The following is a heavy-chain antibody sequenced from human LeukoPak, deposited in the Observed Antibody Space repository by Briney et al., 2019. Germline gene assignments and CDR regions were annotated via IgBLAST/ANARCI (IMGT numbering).Heavy chain of an antibody. CDR3: ARTGYCSSTSCSAGFDP. Sequence: GGSLRLSCAASGFTFSSYGFHWVRQAPGKGLEWVAVIWSDGSYKYYADSVKGRFTISRDDSKNTLYLQMNSLRAEDTAVYYCARTGYCSSTSCSAGFDPWGQGTLVTVSS. J-gene: IGHJ5*02. CDR2: IWSDGSYK. CDR1: GFTFSSYG. D-gene: IGHD2-2*01. V-gene: IGHV3-33*01.